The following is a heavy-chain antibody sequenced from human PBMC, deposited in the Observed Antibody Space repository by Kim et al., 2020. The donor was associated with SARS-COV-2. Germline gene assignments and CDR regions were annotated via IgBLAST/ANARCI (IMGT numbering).Heavy chain of an antibody. CDR3: ARDFSGGVTMIARFFDY. CDR2: IYYSGST. J-gene: IGHJ4*02. CDR1: GGSVSSGSYY. D-gene: IGHD3-22*01. Sequence: SETLSLTCTVSGGSVSSGSYYWSWIRQPPGKGLEWIGYIYYSGSTNYNPSLKSRVTISVDTSKNQFSLKLSSVTAADTAVYYCARDFSGGVTMIARFFDYWGQGTLVTVSS. V-gene: IGHV4-61*01.